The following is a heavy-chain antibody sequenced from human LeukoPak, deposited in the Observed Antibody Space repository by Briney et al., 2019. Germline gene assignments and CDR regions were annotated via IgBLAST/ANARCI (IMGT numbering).Heavy chain of an antibody. CDR1: GGSIRSSNYY. Sequence: SSETLSPTCNVLGGSIRSSNYYWGWIRLPPGKGLEWIGSIYYSGSTYYNPSLKGRGTMSVDTSNNQFSLKLTSATATDTAVYYCVRLFYYDSRGPPSWGQGTLVTVSS. V-gene: IGHV4-39*01. CDR2: IYYSGST. J-gene: IGHJ5*02. CDR3: VRLFYYDSRGPPS. D-gene: IGHD3-22*01.